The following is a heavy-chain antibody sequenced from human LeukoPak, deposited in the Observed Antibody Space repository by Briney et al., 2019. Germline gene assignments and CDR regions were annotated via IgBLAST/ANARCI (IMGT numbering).Heavy chain of an antibody. CDR1: GYTFTGYY. CDR2: INPNSGGT. J-gene: IGHJ4*02. V-gene: IGHV1-2*02. D-gene: IGHD5-12*01. CDR3: ASAYSGYDPEGFDY. Sequence: ASVKVSCKASGYTFTGYYMHWVRQAPGQGLEWMGWINPNSGGTNYAQKFQGRDTMTRDTSISTAYMELSRLRSDDTAVYYCASAYSGYDPEGFDYWGQGTLVTVSS.